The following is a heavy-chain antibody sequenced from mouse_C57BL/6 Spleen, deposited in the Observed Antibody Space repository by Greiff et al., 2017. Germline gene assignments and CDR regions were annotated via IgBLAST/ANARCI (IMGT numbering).Heavy chain of an antibody. CDR1: GYTFTSYW. D-gene: IGHD1-1*01. CDR2: INPSNGGT. V-gene: IGHV1-53*01. CDR3: ARRGGYDYYGSSYYAMDY. Sequence: VQLQQSGTELVKPGASVKLSCKASGYTFTSYWMHWVKQRPGQGLEWIGNINPSNGGTNYNEKFKSKATLTVDKSSSTAYMQLSSLTSEDSAVYYCARRGGYDYYGSSYYAMDYWGQGTSVTVSS. J-gene: IGHJ4*01.